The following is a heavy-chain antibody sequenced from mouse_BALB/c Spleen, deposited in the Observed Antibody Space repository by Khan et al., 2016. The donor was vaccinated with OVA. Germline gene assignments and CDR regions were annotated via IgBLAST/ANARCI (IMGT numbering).Heavy chain of an antibody. CDR1: GYTFTSYW. Sequence: DLVKPGASVKLSCKASGYTFTSYWINWIKQRPGQGLEWIGRIAPGSGSTFYNEIPKGKATLTVDPSSTTASFQRSRLSSEVSAVHCYARSNYYGSGLYAMGYWGQGTSVTVAS. D-gene: IGHD1-1*01. J-gene: IGHJ4*01. CDR2: IAPGSGST. V-gene: IGHV1S41*01. CDR3: ARSNYYGSGLYAMGY.